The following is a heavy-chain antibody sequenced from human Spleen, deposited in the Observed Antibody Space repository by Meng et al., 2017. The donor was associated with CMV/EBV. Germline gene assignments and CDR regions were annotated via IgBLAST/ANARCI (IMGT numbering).Heavy chain of an antibody. Sequence: CDVSGGSISSRNWWSWVRQPPGKGLEWVGEIYHTGTINYNSSLESRVTISVDKSKNQFSLKLRFVTAADTAVYYCARDASSSSYFDSWGQGALVTVSS. CDR2: IYHTGTI. D-gene: IGHD6-6*01. J-gene: IGHJ4*02. CDR3: ARDASSSSYFDS. V-gene: IGHV4-4*02. CDR1: GGSISSRNW.